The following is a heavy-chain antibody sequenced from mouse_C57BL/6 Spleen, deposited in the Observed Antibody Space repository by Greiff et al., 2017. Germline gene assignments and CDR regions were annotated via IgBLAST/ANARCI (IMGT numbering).Heavy chain of an antibody. Sequence: QVQLKQPGAELVKPGASVKLSCKASGYTFTSYWMHWVKQRPGRGLEWIGRIDPNSGGTKYNEKFKSKATLTVDKPSSTAYMQLSSLTSEDSAVYYCARTYWDGGFAYWGQGTMVTVSA. J-gene: IGHJ3*01. D-gene: IGHD4-1*01. CDR2: IDPNSGGT. CDR3: ARTYWDGGFAY. CDR1: GYTFTSYW. V-gene: IGHV1-72*01.